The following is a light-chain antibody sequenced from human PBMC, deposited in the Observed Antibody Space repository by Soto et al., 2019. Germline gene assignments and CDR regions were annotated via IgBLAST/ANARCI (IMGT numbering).Light chain of an antibody. V-gene: IGKV3D-20*01. J-gene: IGKJ2*01. CDR2: DAS. CDR1: QSVSSSD. CDR3: QQYGSSPYT. Sequence: EIVLTQSPATLSLSPGERATLSCGASQSVSSSDLAWYQQKPGLAPRLLIYDASSRATGIPDRFSGSGSGTDFTLIISRLEPEDFAVYYCQQYGSSPYTFGQGTKLEIK.